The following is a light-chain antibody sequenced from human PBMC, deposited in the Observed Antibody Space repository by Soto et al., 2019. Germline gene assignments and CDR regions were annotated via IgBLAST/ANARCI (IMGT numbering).Light chain of an antibody. V-gene: IGKV3-15*01. CDR3: PQYTSWPLT. CDR2: DTS. J-gene: IGKJ4*01. Sequence: PATLAVSPGAGATLSCRASQGIGETLAWYQHKPGQTPRLLIYDTSTRATGVPTRFSGSRPGAEFTLTIISLQSEDFAGYYCPQYTSWPLTFGEGAKVDI. CDR1: QGIGET.